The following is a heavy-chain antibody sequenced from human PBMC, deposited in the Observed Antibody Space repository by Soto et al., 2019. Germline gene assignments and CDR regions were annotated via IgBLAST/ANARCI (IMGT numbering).Heavy chain of an antibody. V-gene: IGHV3-23*04. CDR2: ISGSGGRT. CDR1: GFTFSSYA. J-gene: IGHJ4*02. D-gene: IGHD3-16*01. Sequence: EVQLVESGGGLVQPGGSLRLSCAASGFTFSSYAMRWVRQAPGKGLEWVSAISGSGGRTYYADSVKGRITISRDNSKNTMCLKMSKVTADDAVVEYCARRDRGSYYDYWSQGTVVTI. CDR3: ARRDRGSYYDY.